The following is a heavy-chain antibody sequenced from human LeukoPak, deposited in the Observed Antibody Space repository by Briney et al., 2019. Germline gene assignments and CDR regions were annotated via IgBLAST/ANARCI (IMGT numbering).Heavy chain of an antibody. Sequence: ASVKVSCKASGYTFTGYYMHWVRQAPGQGLEWMGWINPNSGGTNYAQKFQGRVTMTRDTSISTAYMELSSLRSEDTAVYYCAREPHLRSSGWAFDYWGQGTLVTVSS. J-gene: IGHJ4*02. CDR2: INPNSGGT. CDR3: AREPHLRSSGWAFDY. CDR1: GYTFTGYY. V-gene: IGHV1-2*02. D-gene: IGHD6-19*01.